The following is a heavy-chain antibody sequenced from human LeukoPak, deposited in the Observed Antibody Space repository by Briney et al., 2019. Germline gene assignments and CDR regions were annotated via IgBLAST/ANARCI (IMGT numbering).Heavy chain of an antibody. J-gene: IGHJ5*02. V-gene: IGHV4-59*01. D-gene: IGHD3-16*01. CDR2: IYYSGST. CDR3: ARRRGGGWFDP. Sequence: SETPSLTCTVSGGSISSYYWRWIRQPPGKGVEWIGYIYYSGSTNYNPSLKSRVTISVDTSKNQFSLKLSSVTAADTAVYYCARRRGGGWFDPWGQGTLVTVSS. CDR1: GGSISSYY.